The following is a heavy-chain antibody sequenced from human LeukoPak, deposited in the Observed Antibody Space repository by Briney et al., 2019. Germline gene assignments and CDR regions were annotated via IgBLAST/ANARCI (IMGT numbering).Heavy chain of an antibody. Sequence: SDTLSLTCTVAGGAISGYYWSWSRQPAGKGLEWLGRVYSSGSTKYNPSLESRVTMSVDTSKNQFSLKLNFVTAADTAVYYCARVGSGYDFFDYWGQGTLVTVSS. D-gene: IGHD3/OR15-3a*01. J-gene: IGHJ4*02. CDR1: GGAISGYY. V-gene: IGHV4-4*07. CDR2: VYSSGST. CDR3: ARVGSGYDFFDY.